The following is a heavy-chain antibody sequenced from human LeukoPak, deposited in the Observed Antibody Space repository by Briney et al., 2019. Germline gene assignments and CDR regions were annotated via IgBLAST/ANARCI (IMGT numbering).Heavy chain of an antibody. CDR3: AKETDYGDYLTQLDY. D-gene: IGHD4-17*01. CDR2: ISYDGSNK. Sequence: SCKVSGYTLTELSMHWVRQAPGKGLEWVAVISYDGSNKYYADSVKGRFTISRDNSKNTLYLQMNSLRAEDTAVYYCAKETDYGDYLTQLDYWGQGTLVTVSS. CDR1: GYTLTELS. V-gene: IGHV3-30*18. J-gene: IGHJ4*02.